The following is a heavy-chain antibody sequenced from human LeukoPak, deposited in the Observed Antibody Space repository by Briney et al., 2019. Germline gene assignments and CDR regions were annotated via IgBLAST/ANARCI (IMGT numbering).Heavy chain of an antibody. J-gene: IGHJ6*02. Sequence: GGSLRLSCAASGFTFSSYTMNWVRQAPGKGLEWVSSTSSSSSYIYYANSVKGRLTISRGNAKNSLYLQMNSLRAEDTAVYYCARDPTPRYCSGGSCYTHYGMDVWGQGTTVTVSS. CDR3: ARDPTPRYCSGGSCYTHYGMDV. D-gene: IGHD2-15*01. V-gene: IGHV3-21*01. CDR1: GFTFSSYT. CDR2: TSSSSSYI.